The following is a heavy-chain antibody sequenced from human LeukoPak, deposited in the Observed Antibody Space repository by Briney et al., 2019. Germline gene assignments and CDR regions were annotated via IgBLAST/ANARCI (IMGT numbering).Heavy chain of an antibody. D-gene: IGHD3-9*01. CDR2: IYTSGST. CDR1: GGSISSYY. J-gene: IGHJ4*02. V-gene: IGHV4-4*07. Sequence: SETLSLTCTVSGGSISSYYWSWIRQPAGKGLEWIGRIYTSGSTNYNPSLKSRVTMSVGTSKNQFSLKLSSVTAADTAVYYCARAGYDILTGYSDYWGQGTLVTVSS. CDR3: ARAGYDILTGYSDY.